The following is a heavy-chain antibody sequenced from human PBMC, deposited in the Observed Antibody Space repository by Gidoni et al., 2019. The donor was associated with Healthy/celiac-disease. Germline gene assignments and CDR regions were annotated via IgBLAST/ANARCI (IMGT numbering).Heavy chain of an antibody. CDR1: GGSISSSNW. CDR3: ARVGYYVPFDY. D-gene: IGHD3-10*02. V-gene: IGHV4-4*02. J-gene: IGHJ4*02. Sequence: QVQLQASGTGLVKPSGTLSLTCAVSGGSISSSNWWRWVRQPPGKGLAWIGEIYHSGSTNYNPSLQIRVTISVDKSKHQFSLKLRSVTAADTAVYYCARVGYYVPFDYWGQGTLVTVSS. CDR2: IYHSGST.